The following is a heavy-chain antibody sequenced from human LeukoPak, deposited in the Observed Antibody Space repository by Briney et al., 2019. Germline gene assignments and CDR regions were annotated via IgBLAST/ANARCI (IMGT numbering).Heavy chain of an antibody. CDR1: GFTFDDHG. D-gene: IGHD5-18*01. CDR2: IISSGDIT. V-gene: IGHV3-23*01. CDR3: AKNGGYSYGLYYFDY. J-gene: IGHJ4*02. Sequence: GGSLRLSCAASGFTFDDHGMSWVRLAPGKGLEWVSSIISSGDITYYPDSLKGRFTISRDNSKNTVYLQMDSLRAEDSAVYFCAKNGGYSYGLYYFDYWAQGTLVTVSS.